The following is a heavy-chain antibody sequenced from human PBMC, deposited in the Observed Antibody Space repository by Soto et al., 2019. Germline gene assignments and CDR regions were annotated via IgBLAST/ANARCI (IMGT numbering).Heavy chain of an antibody. Sequence: EVQLVESGGGLVQPGGSLKLSCAAAGFTFSGSAVHWVRQASGRGLEWVGRIRSKTNNYATDYAASVNGRFTFSREDSQNTVYLQLNSLKTENTAFYFCTTRRGSNPGSQSTPPPDYWGQGTLVTVSS. CDR2: IRSKTNNYAT. CDR1: GFTFSGSA. V-gene: IGHV3-73*02. J-gene: IGHJ4*02. D-gene: IGHD6-13*01. CDR3: TTRRGSNPGSQSTPPPDY.